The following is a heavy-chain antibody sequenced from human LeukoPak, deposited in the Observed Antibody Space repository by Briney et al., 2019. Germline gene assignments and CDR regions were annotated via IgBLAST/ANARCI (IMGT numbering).Heavy chain of an antibody. CDR3: ARDQRTAGDFDY. CDR2: ISSSGKTI. D-gene: IGHD6-19*01. CDR1: GFTFSDFE. V-gene: IGHV3-48*03. J-gene: IGHJ4*02. Sequence: PGGSLRLSCAASGFTFSDFEMNWIRQAPGKVLEWVSYISSSGKTIYYADSVKGRFTISRDNAKNSLYLQMNSLRAEDTAVYYCARDQRTAGDFDYWGQGTLVTVSS.